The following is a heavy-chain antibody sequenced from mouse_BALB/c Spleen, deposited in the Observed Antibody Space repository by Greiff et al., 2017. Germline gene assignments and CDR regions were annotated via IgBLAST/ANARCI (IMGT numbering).Heavy chain of an antibody. Sequence: EVQRVESGPGLVKPSQSLSLTCTVTGYSITSAYAWNWIRQFPGNKLEWMGFISYSGSTSYNPSLKSRISITRDTSKNQFFLQLNSVTTEDTATYYCARGLGWIAYWGQGTLVTVSA. CDR1: GYSITSAYA. CDR3: ARGLGWIAY. V-gene: IGHV3-2*02. D-gene: IGHD2-2*01. CDR2: ISYSGST. J-gene: IGHJ3*01.